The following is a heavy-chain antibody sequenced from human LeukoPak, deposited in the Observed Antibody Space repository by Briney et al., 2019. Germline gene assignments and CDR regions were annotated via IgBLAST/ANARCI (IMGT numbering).Heavy chain of an antibody. CDR2: IDYSGST. V-gene: IGHV4-59*08. J-gene: IGHJ4*02. CDR1: CGSISSYY. CDR3: ARHSIYCSGGSCEFHY. Sequence: SETLSLTYTVSCGSISSYYWSWIRRPPGEGLEWIGYIDYSGSTNYNPSLKSRVTISVDTSRNQCSLKLSSVAAADTAVYYCARHSIYCSGGSCEFHYWGQGTLVSVHS. D-gene: IGHD2-15*01.